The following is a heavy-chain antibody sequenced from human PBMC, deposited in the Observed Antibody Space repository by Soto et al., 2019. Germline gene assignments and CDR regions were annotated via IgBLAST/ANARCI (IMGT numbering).Heavy chain of an antibody. CDR1: GGSFNSYA. J-gene: IGHJ5*02. CDR3: VRRGREYANWFDP. CDR2: IIPMSGRP. V-gene: IGHV1-69*06. Sequence: QMQLVQSGAEVKKPGSSGKVSCKASGGSFNSYAISWVRQAPGQGLEWMGGIIPMSGRPNYAQRFQGRVTIREDKFTRTVYMEVHSLTYEDSAVYYCVRRGREYANWFDPWGQGTLVTVSS.